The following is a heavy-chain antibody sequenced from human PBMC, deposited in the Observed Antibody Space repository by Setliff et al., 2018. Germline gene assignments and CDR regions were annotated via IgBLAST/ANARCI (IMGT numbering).Heavy chain of an antibody. Sequence: GGSLRLSCAASGFTFSSYWMHWVRRAPGKGLVWVSRLYEDGSTTTYADSVKGRFTISRDNAKNSLYLQMNSLRVEDTAVYYCARVVDMGWFDPWGQGTLVTVSS. CDR1: GFTFSSYW. CDR3: ARVVDMGWFDP. CDR2: LYEDGSTT. J-gene: IGHJ5*02. V-gene: IGHV3-74*03.